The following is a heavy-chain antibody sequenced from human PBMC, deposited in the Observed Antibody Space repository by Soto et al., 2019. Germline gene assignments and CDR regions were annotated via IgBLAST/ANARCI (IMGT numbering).Heavy chain of an antibody. J-gene: IGHJ6*02. D-gene: IGHD3-22*01. CDR3: ARDCAGGPISGYYHYYYYYGMDV. V-gene: IGHV4-31*03. CDR2: IYYSGST. CDR1: GGSISSGGYY. Sequence: SETLSLTCTVSGGSISSGGYYWSWIRQHPGKGLEWIGYIYYSGSTYYNPSLKSRVTISVDTSKNQFSLKLSSVTAADTAVYYCARDCAGGPISGYYHYYYYYGMDVWGQGTTVTVSS.